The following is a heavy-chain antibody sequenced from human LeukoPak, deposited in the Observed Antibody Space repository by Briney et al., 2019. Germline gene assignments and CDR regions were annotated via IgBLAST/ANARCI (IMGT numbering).Heavy chain of an antibody. D-gene: IGHD3-22*01. CDR1: GFTFSSYA. J-gene: IGHJ3*02. Sequence: GGSLRLSCAASGFTFSSYAMHRVRQAPGKGLEWVAVISYDGSNKYYADSVKGRFTISRDNSKNTLYLQMNSLRAEDTAVYYCARLPDYDSSGYYDAVDAFDIWGQGTMVTVSS. CDR2: ISYDGSNK. V-gene: IGHV3-30*04. CDR3: ARLPDYDSSGYYDAVDAFDI.